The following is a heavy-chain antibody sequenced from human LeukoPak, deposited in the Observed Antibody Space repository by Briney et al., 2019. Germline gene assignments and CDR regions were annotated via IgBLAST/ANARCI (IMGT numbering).Heavy chain of an antibody. CDR2: FSGSGGNT. J-gene: IGHJ4*02. CDR1: GFTFSSYA. V-gene: IGHV3-23*01. D-gene: IGHD2-15*01. CDR3: AKSGLNRFEY. Sequence: GGPLRLSCAASGFTFSSYAMSWVRQAPGQGLEWVSTFSGSGGNTHYADSGKGRFTTARDNSKNTLDLHMNSLQAEDTTIYYSAKSGLNRFEYWGQGTLVTVSS.